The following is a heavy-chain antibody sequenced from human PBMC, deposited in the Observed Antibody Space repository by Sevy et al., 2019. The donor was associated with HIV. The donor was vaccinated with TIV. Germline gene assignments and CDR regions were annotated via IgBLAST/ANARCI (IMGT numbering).Heavy chain of an antibody. Sequence: GGSLRLSCAASGFTFSSYSMNWVRQAPGKGLEWVSSISSSSSYIYYADSVKGRFTISRDNAKNSLYPQMNSLRAEDTAVYYCARDAPYYYDSSGYYSFDYWGQGTLVTVSS. CDR1: GFTFSSYS. CDR2: ISSSSSYI. D-gene: IGHD3-22*01. J-gene: IGHJ4*02. V-gene: IGHV3-21*01. CDR3: ARDAPYYYDSSGYYSFDY.